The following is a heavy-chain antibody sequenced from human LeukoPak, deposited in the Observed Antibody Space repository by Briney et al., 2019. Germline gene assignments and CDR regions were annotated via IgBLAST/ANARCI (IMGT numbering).Heavy chain of an antibody. Sequence: GGSLRLSCAASGFTFSSYAMSWVRQAPGKGLEWVSAISGSGGSTYYADSVKGRFTISRDNSKNTLYLQMNSLRAEDTVVYYCAKDLAAGSIPYYGMDVWGQGTTVTVSS. CDR3: AKDLAAGSIPYYGMDV. V-gene: IGHV3-23*01. D-gene: IGHD6-13*01. J-gene: IGHJ6*02. CDR2: ISGSGGST. CDR1: GFTFSSYA.